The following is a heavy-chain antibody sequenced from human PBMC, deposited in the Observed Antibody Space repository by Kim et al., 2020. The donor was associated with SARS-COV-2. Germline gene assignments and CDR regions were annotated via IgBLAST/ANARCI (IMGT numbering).Heavy chain of an antibody. D-gene: IGHD5-18*01. Sequence: GESLKISCKGSGYSFTSYWISWVRQMPGKGLEWMGRIDPSDSYTNYSPSFQGHVTISADKSISTAYLQWSSLKASDTGMYYCARVGAQGGYSGYDTLERGDTAMVTWGQGTLVTVSS. V-gene: IGHV5-10-1*01. CDR2: IDPSDSYT. CDR3: ARVGAQGGYSGYDTLERGDTAMVT. CDR1: GYSFTSYW. J-gene: IGHJ4*02.